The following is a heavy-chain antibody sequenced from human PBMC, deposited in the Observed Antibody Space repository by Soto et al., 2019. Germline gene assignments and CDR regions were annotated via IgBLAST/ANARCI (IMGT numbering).Heavy chain of an antibody. CDR3: ARAMGRLTGSALGY. J-gene: IGHJ4*02. V-gene: IGHV1-69*06. CDR1: GGTFSSYD. D-gene: IGHD3-9*01. CDR2: IIPLLGTP. Sequence: QVQLVQSGAEVKKPGSSVKVSCKASGGTFSSYDISWVRQAPGQGLEWMGGIIPLLGTPNHAQKFQGRVTITADKSTSTDYMAMSSLRSEDTAVYYCARAMGRLTGSALGYWGQGTLVTVSS.